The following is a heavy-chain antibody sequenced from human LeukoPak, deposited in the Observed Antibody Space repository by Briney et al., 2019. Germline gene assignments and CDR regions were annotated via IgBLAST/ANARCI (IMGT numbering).Heavy chain of an antibody. V-gene: IGHV4-59*01. CDR2: IYYDGST. CDR3: ARGYNWNYVGY. J-gene: IGHJ4*02. D-gene: IGHD1-7*01. Sequence: SETLSLTCTVSGGSITSYYWNWIRQPPGKGLEWIGYIYYDGSTNYNPSLKSRVTMPVDTSRNQFSLKLTPVSAADTAVYYCARGYNWNYVGYWGQGILVTVSS. CDR1: GGSITSYY.